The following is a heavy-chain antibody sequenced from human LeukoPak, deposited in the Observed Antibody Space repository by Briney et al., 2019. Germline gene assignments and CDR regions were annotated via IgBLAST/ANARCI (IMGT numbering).Heavy chain of an antibody. CDR3: AREITMIGGNWFDP. Sequence: GGSLRLSCAASGFTFSSYSMNWVRQAPGKGLEWVSYISSGSSYIYYADSVKGRFTISRDNAKNSLYLQMNSLRAEDTAVYYCAREITMIGGNWFDPWGQGTLVTVSS. CDR1: GFTFSSYS. J-gene: IGHJ5*02. V-gene: IGHV3-21*01. CDR2: ISSGSSYI. D-gene: IGHD3-22*01.